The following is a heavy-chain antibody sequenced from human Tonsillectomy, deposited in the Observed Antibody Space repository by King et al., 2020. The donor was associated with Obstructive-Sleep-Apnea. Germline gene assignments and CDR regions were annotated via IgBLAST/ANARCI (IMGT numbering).Heavy chain of an antibody. Sequence: QLVQSGAEVKKPGASVKVSCKASGYTFTNYYMHWVRQAPGQGLEWMGVINPSGDRTSYAQKFQGRVTMTRDTSTSTVYMELSSLRSEDTAVYYCARAPEDTAMVTAVLSFDYWGQGTLVTVSS. CDR3: ARAPEDTAMVTAVLSFDY. CDR1: GYTFTNYY. D-gene: IGHD5-18*01. V-gene: IGHV1-46*01. CDR2: INPSGDRT. J-gene: IGHJ4*02.